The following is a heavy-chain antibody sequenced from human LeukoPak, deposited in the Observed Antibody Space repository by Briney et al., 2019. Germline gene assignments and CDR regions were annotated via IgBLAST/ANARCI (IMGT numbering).Heavy chain of an antibody. CDR1: GFTFSSNW. CDR2: IKEDGSEK. J-gene: IGHJ3*01. V-gene: IGHV3-7*01. CDR3: VMGGTFDV. D-gene: IGHD2-8*01. Sequence: GGSLRLSCAASSGFTFSSNWMSWVRQAPGKGLEWVANIKEDGSEKHYVDSVKGRFTISRDNAKTSLYLQMHSLRVEDTAVYYCVMGGTFDVWGEGTLVTVSS.